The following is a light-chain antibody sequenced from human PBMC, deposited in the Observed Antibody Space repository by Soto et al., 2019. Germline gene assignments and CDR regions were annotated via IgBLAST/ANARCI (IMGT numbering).Light chain of an antibody. CDR2: EVT. J-gene: IGLJ2*01. V-gene: IGLV2-14*01. CDR3: SSYTTNITPVV. Sequence: QSVLTHPASVSGSPGQSITISCTGTSGDIGGYNYVSWYQQHPGKAPKLLISEVTNRPSGVSNRFSGSKSGNTASLTISGLQAEDEADYYCSSYTTNITPVVFGGGTQLTVL. CDR1: SGDIGGYNY.